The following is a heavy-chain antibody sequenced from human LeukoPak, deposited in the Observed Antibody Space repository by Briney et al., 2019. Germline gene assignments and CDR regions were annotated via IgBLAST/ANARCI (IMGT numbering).Heavy chain of an antibody. J-gene: IGHJ5*02. CDR2: ISGSGGST. D-gene: IGHD2/OR15-2a*01. Sequence: GGSLRLSCAASGFTFSTYAMSWVRQAPGKGLEWVSAISGSGGSTYYADSEKGRFTISRDNSKNTLYLQMNSLRAEDTAVYYCAKNPFRNWFDPWGQGTLVTVSS. CDR3: AKNPFRNWFDP. CDR1: GFTFSTYA. V-gene: IGHV3-23*01.